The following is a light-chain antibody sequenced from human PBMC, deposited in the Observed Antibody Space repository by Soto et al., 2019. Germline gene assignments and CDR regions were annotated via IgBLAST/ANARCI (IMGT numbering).Light chain of an antibody. CDR3: QQYYSTLTWT. J-gene: IGKJ1*01. CDR1: QSVFYSSNNKNY. V-gene: IGKV4-1*01. CDR2: WAS. Sequence: DIVMTQSPDSLAVSLGERATINCKSSQSVFYSSNNKNYLAWYQQKPGQPPKLLIYWASTRESGVPDRFSGSGSGTDFTPTISSLQAEDVAVYYCQQYYSTLTWTFGQGTKVEIK.